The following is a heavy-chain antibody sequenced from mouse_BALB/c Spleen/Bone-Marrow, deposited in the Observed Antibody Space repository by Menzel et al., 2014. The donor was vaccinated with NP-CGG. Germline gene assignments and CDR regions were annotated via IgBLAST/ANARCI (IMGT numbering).Heavy chain of an antibody. D-gene: IGHD1-1*01. CDR1: GYTFTSYW. CDR3: TRGDYYGSSSFAY. CDR2: IYPSDSYT. Sequence: QVQLKESGAELVRPGASVKLSCKASGYTFTSYWINWVKQRPGQGLEWIGNIYPSDSYTNYNQKFKDKATLTVDKSSSTAYMQLSSLTSEDSAVYYCTRGDYYGSSSFAYWGQGTLVTVSA. J-gene: IGHJ3*01. V-gene: IGHV1-69*02.